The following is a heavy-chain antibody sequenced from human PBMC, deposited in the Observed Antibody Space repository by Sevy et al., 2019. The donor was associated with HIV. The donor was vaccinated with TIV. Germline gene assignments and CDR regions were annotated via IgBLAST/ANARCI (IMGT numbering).Heavy chain of an antibody. Sequence: GGSLRLSCAASGFAFSTHAMHWVRQAPGKGLEWVAVISYEGTETFYAASVVVRFTISRDNSKNMLSLQINSLRPEDTAVYYCARDGGNSVKWYPLYWGHGTLVTVSS. J-gene: IGHJ4*01. V-gene: IGHV3-30-3*01. CDR1: GFAFSTHA. CDR2: ISYEGTET. CDR3: ARDGGNSVKWYPLY. D-gene: IGHD2-2*01.